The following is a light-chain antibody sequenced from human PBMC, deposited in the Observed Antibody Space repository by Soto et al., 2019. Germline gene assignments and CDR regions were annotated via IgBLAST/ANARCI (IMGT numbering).Light chain of an antibody. V-gene: IGKV3-15*01. CDR3: QHYNNWPFT. CDR1: QSVGSN. J-gene: IGKJ2*01. Sequence: EIVMTQSPATLSVSPGERATLSCRASQSVGSNLAWYQQKPGQAPTLLIYGASARATGIPARFSGSGSGTEFTLTISSLQSEDFAVYYCQHYNNWPFTFGQGTKLEIK. CDR2: GAS.